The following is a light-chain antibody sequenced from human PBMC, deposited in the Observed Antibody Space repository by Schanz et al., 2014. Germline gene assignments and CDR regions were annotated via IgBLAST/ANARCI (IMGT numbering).Light chain of an antibody. V-gene: IGKV1-39*01. CDR2: ATS. CDR3: QQSYSTPPFT. J-gene: IGKJ2*01. CDR1: QSISTY. Sequence: DIQMTQSPSSLSASVGARVTITCRPSQSISTYLNWYQQKPGKAPKLLIYATSSLQSGVPSRFSGSGSGTDFTLTISSLQPEDFATYYCQQSYSTPPFTFGQGTKLQI.